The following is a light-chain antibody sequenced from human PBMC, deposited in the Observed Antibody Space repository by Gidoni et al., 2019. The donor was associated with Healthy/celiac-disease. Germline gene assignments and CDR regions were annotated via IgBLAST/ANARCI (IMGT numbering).Light chain of an antibody. CDR3: QQDGSSPT. V-gene: IGKV3-20*01. CDR2: GAS. J-gene: IGKJ2*01. CDR1: QSVSSSY. Sequence: DIVLTQSPGTLSLSPGERATLSCRASQSVSSSYLAWYQQKPGQAPRLLIYGASSRATGIPDRFSGSGSGTDFTLTISRLEPEDFAVYYGQQDGSSPTFGQGTKLEIK.